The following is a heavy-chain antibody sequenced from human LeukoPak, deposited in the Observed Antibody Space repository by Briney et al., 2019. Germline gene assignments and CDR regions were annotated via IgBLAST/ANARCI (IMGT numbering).Heavy chain of an antibody. J-gene: IGHJ4*02. CDR2: IKSSDTST. CDR1: GFSFSDSY. CDR3: ARSLGFDY. V-gene: IGHV3-11*01. Sequence: GGSLRLSCAASGFSFSDSYMSWIRQAPGQGLEWLSYIKSSDTSTFYADSVKGRFTVSRDNAKNSLYLQMNSLRAEDTAVYYCARSLGFDYWGQGTLVTVSS.